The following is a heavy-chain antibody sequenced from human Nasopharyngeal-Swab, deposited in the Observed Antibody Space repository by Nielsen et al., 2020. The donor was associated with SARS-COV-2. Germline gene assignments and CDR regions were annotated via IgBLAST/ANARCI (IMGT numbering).Heavy chain of an antibody. J-gene: IGHJ4*02. D-gene: IGHD3-22*01. V-gene: IGHV3-33*01. CDR2: IRYDGSNK. CDR1: GFTFSSYG. Sequence: GESLKISCAASGFTFSSYGMHWVRQAPGKGLEWVAVIRYDGSNKYYADSVKGRFTISRDNSKNTLYLQMNSLSAEDTAVYYCSREHYDNALDFDYWGQVTLVTVS. CDR3: SREHYDNALDFDY.